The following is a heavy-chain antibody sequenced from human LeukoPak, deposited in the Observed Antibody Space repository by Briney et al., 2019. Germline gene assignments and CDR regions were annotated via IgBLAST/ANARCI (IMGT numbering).Heavy chain of an antibody. D-gene: IGHD1-1*01. J-gene: IGHJ4*02. CDR3: ARGGETGTIFY. CDR2: INPSGGGT. Sequence: ASVTVSCKASGYTFTNYYMHWVRQAPGQGLEWMGIINPSGGGTRYAQKFQGRVTMTRDTSTSTVYMELSSLRSEDTAVYYCARGGETGTIFYWGQGTLVTVSS. V-gene: IGHV1-46*01. CDR1: GYTFTNYY.